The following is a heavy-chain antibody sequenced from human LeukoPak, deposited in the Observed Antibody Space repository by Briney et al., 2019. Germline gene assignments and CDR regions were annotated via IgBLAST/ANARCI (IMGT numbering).Heavy chain of an antibody. Sequence: SETLSLTCTVSGGSISSGYYYWSWIRQPPGKGLEWIGYIYYSGSTYYNPSLKSRVTISVDTSKNQFSLKLSSVTAADTAVYYCASVASRGYSYGLRAFYFDYWGQGTLVTVSS. J-gene: IGHJ4*02. CDR2: IYYSGST. CDR3: ASVASRGYSYGLRAFYFDY. CDR1: GGSISSGYYY. V-gene: IGHV4-30-4*01. D-gene: IGHD5-18*01.